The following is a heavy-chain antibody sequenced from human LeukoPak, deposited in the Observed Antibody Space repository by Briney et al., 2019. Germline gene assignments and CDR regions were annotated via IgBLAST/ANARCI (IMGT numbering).Heavy chain of an antibody. V-gene: IGHV1-2*02. CDR2: INPDGGGP. CDR3: ARDTSGSSSFDN. CDR1: GYTFTGHY. D-gene: IGHD2-15*01. J-gene: IGHJ4*02. Sequence: GASVKVSCKASGYTFTGHYMHWVRQAPGQGLEWMGWINPDGGGPRYVPKFQGRVTMTRDTSIATAYMELSSLTSDDTAVYYCARDTSGSSSFDNWGQGTLVTVS.